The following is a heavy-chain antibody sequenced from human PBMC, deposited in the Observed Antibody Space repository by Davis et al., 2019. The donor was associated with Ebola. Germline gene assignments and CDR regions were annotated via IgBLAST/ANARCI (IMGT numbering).Heavy chain of an antibody. D-gene: IGHD3-10*01. CDR3: ARGNVLLWFGELLSWFDP. J-gene: IGHJ5*02. Sequence: ASVKISCKASGYTFTNYYMHWVRQAPGQGLEWMGWISAYNGNTNYAQKLQGRVTMTTDTSTSTAYMELRSLRSDDTAVYYCARGNVLLWFGELLSWFDPWGQGTLVTVSS. V-gene: IGHV1-18*04. CDR1: GYTFTNYY. CDR2: ISAYNGNT.